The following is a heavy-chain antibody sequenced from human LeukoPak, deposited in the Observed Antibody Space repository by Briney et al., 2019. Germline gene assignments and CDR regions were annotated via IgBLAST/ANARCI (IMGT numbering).Heavy chain of an antibody. Sequence: ASVKVSCTASGYTFTSYAMHWVRQAPGQRLEWMGCINAGNGNTKYSQKFQGRVTITRNTSISTAYMELSSLRAEDTAVYYCARGTDLRCFTSCYPLPLDYWGQGTLVTVSS. CDR1: GYTFTSYA. J-gene: IGHJ4*02. V-gene: IGHV1-3*01. D-gene: IGHD2-2*01. CDR2: INAGNGNT. CDR3: ARGTDLRCFTSCYPLPLDY.